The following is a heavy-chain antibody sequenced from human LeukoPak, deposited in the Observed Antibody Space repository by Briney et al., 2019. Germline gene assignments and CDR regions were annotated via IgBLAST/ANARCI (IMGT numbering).Heavy chain of an antibody. J-gene: IGHJ4*02. CDR1: GGSISNYY. V-gene: IGHV4-59*01. CDR2: IYDSGST. CDR3: ARDIELGS. D-gene: IGHD1-26*01. Sequence: PSETLSLTCTVSGGSISNYYWSWIRQPPGKELEWIGYIYDSGSTNYNPSLKSRVTISVDTSKNQFSLKLSSVPGAVTAVDYSARDIELGSWRQGTLVTVSS.